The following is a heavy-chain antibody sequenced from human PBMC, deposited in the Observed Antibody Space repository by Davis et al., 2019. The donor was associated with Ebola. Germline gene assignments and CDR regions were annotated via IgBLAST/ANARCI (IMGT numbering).Heavy chain of an antibody. V-gene: IGHV1-69*04. CDR2: IIPILGIA. CDR3: ARDRIAAAFDY. CDR1: GYTFTSYG. J-gene: IGHJ4*02. Sequence: SVKVSCKASGYTFTSYGISWVRQAPGQGLEWMGRIIPILGIANYAQKFQGRVTITADKSTSTAYMELSSLRSDDTAVYYCARDRIAAAFDYWGQGTLVTVSS. D-gene: IGHD6-13*01.